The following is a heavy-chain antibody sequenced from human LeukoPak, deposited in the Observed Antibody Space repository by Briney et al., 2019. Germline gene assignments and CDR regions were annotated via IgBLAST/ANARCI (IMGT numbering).Heavy chain of an antibody. Sequence: GGSLRLSCAASGFTFSTHSMNWVRQAPGKGLEWVSSISGSSTYIFYADSVKGRFTISRDNAKNPLYLQMNSLRVEDTAVYYCARVKGTERDYWGQGTLVTVSS. V-gene: IGHV3-21*01. D-gene: IGHD3/OR15-3a*01. CDR1: GFTFSTHS. J-gene: IGHJ4*02. CDR2: ISGSSTYI. CDR3: ARVKGTERDY.